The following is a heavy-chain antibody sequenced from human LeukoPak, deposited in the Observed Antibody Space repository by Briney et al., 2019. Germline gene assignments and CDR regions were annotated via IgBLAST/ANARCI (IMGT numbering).Heavy chain of an antibody. Sequence: PSQTLSLTCTVSGGSISSGSYYWSWIRQPAGKGLEWIGRIYTSGSTNYNPSLKSRVTISVDTSKNQFSLKLSSVTAADTAVYYCAREGYYGSGSYYIDYWGQGTLVTVSS. CDR3: AREGYYGSGSYYIDY. V-gene: IGHV4-61*02. CDR1: GGSISSGSYY. D-gene: IGHD3-10*01. CDR2: IYTSGST. J-gene: IGHJ4*02.